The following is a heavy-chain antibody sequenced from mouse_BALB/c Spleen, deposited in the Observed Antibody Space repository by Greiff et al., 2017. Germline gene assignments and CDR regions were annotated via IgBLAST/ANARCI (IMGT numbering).Heavy chain of an antibody. D-gene: IGHD1-1*01. CDR2: IYPGDGDT. Sequence: QVQLQQSGAELARPGASVKLSCKASGYTFTSYWMQWVKQRPGQGLEWIGAIYPGDGDTRYTQKFKGKATLTADKSSSTAYMQLSSLASEDSAVYYCARNDYYGSSYYAMDYWGQGTSVTVSS. CDR3: ARNDYYGSSYYAMDY. V-gene: IGHV1-87*01. J-gene: IGHJ4*01. CDR1: GYTFTSYW.